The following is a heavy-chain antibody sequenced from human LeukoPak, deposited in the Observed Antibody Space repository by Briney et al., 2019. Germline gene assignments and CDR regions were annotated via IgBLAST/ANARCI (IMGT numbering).Heavy chain of an antibody. V-gene: IGHV1-24*01. D-gene: IGHD3-10*01. CDR2: FDPEDGET. CDR3: ATDPVWFGDNWFDP. Sequence: GASVKVSCKVSRYTLTELSMHWVRQAPGKGLEWMGGFDPEDGETIYAQKFQGRVTMTEDTSTDTAYMELSSLRSEDTAVYYCATDPVWFGDNWFDPWGQGTLVTVSS. CDR1: RYTLTELS. J-gene: IGHJ5*02.